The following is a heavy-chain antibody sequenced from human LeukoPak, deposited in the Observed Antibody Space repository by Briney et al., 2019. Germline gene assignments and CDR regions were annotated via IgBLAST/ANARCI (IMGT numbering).Heavy chain of an antibody. J-gene: IGHJ4*02. CDR1: GGSISSYY. V-gene: IGHV4-59*01. Sequence: PSETLSLTCTVSGGSISSYYWSWIRQPPGKGLEWIGYIYYSGSTNYNPSLKSRVTISVDTSKNQFSLKLSSVTAADTAVYYCARGRDGYNYFDYWGQGTLATVSS. D-gene: IGHD5-24*01. CDR2: IYYSGST. CDR3: ARGRDGYNYFDY.